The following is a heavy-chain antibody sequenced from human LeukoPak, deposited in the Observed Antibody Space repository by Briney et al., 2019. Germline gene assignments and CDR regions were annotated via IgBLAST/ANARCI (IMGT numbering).Heavy chain of an antibody. V-gene: IGHV4-39*07. CDR3: ARASGDYYDSSGYYDY. CDR2: IYYSGST. D-gene: IGHD3-22*01. CDR1: GGSISSSSYY. J-gene: IGHJ4*02. Sequence: SETLSLTCTVSGGSISSSSYYWGWIRQPPGKGLEWIGSIYYSGSTYYNPSLKSRVTISVDTSKNQFSLKLSSVTAADTAVYYCARASGDYYDSSGYYDYWGQGTLVTVSS.